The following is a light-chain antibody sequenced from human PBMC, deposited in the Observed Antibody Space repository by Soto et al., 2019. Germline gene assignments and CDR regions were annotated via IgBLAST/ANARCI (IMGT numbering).Light chain of an antibody. Sequence: EIVMTQSPATLSVSPGERATLSCRASQSVSSNLAWYQQKPGQAPRLLIYGASTRATGIPARFSGSGSGTEFTLTISRLQSENFAVYYCQQYNNWPPGHTFGQGTKLEIK. V-gene: IGKV3-15*01. CDR2: GAS. CDR3: QQYNNWPPGHT. CDR1: QSVSSN. J-gene: IGKJ2*01.